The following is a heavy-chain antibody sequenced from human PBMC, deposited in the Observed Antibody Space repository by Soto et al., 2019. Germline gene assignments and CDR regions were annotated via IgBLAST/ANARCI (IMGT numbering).Heavy chain of an antibody. D-gene: IGHD2-15*01. Sequence: GGSLRLSCVVSGFTFSDHYMDWVRQAPGKGLEWVGRIRNKATSYTTDYAASVKGRLTISRDDSKNSLYLQMNSLKAEDTAVYYCVTSGHGGNGFDYWGQGTLVTVSS. J-gene: IGHJ4*02. CDR2: IRNKATSYTT. CDR1: GFTFSDHY. CDR3: VTSGHGGNGFDY. V-gene: IGHV3-72*01.